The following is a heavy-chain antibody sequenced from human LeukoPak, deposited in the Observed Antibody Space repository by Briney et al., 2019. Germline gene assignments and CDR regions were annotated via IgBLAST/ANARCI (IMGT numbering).Heavy chain of an antibody. CDR2: IYYSRST. V-gene: IGHV4-59*08. J-gene: IGHJ6*02. CDR1: GGSISSYY. CDR3: ARGPYCSSTSCYPYYYYGMDV. D-gene: IGHD2-2*01. Sequence: PSETLSLTCTVSGGSISSYYWSWIRQPPGKGLEWIGYIYYSRSTNYNPSLKSRVTISVDTSKNQFSLKLSSVTAADTAVYYCARGPYCSSTSCYPYYYYGMDVWGQGTTVTVSS.